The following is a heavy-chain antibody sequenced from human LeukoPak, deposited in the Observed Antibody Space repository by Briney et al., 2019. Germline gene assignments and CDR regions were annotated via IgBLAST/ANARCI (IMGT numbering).Heavy chain of an antibody. V-gene: IGHV1-18*01. J-gene: IGHJ4*02. Sequence: GASVKVSCKASGYTFNTCGITWGRQAPGQGLERMGWISAYSGNTNYAKKLQGRVTMTTDTSTSTGYMDLRSLRSDDTAVYFCARDVGYCSAGIYYSGPIMDYWGQGTLVTVSS. CDR3: ARDVGYCSAGIYYSGPIMDY. CDR2: ISAYSGNT. D-gene: IGHD2-15*01. CDR1: GYTFNTCG.